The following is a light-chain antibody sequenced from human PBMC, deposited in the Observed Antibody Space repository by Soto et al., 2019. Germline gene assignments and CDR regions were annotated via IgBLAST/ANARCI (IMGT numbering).Light chain of an antibody. J-gene: IGKJ1*01. CDR1: QSVSNY. V-gene: IGKV3-11*01. CDR3: QQRYSGWT. Sequence: EVLLTQSPATLSLSPGGRATRAGRTSQSVSNYLAWYQQKPGQAPRLLIYDASNRATGIPARFSGSGSGTDFTLTIGSLEPEDFAVYYCQQRYSGWTFGQGTKVDI. CDR2: DAS.